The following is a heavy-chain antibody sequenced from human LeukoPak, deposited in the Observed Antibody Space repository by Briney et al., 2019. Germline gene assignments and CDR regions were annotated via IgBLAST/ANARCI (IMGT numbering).Heavy chain of an antibody. Sequence: PGGSLRLSCAASGFTFSSYAMSWVRQAPGKGLEWVSTISVSGDNTYYADSVKGRFTISRDNSKNTLYLQMNSLGAEDTAVYYCAAASLLWFGTTYFDYWGQGTLVTVSS. V-gene: IGHV3-23*01. D-gene: IGHD3-10*01. J-gene: IGHJ4*02. CDR2: ISVSGDNT. CDR1: GFTFSSYA. CDR3: AAASLLWFGTTYFDY.